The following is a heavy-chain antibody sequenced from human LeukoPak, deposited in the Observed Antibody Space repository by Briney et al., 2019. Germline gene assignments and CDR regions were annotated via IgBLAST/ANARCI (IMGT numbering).Heavy chain of an antibody. Sequence: SETLSLTCTVSGGSISSYYWSWIRQPPGKRLEWIGYIYYSGSTNYNPSLKSRVTISVDTSKNQFSLKLSSVTAADTAVYYCARHDYGDPFDYWGQGTLVTVSS. CDR1: GGSISSYY. CDR2: IYYSGST. V-gene: IGHV4-59*08. J-gene: IGHJ4*02. CDR3: ARHDYGDPFDY. D-gene: IGHD4-17*01.